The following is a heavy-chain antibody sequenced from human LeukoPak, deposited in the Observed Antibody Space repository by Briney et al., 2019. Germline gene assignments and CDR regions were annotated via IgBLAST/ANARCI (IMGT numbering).Heavy chain of an antibody. Sequence: GGSLRLSCAASGFTLSSYNMNWVRQAPGKGLDWVSFISSSGSSITYADSVKGRFTISRDNVKNSLYLQMNSLRAEDTAVYYCARRKANSDGEFDYWGQGTLVTVSP. CDR2: ISSSGSSI. V-gene: IGHV3-48*01. CDR3: ARRKANSDGEFDY. D-gene: IGHD3-10*01. CDR1: GFTLSSYN. J-gene: IGHJ4*02.